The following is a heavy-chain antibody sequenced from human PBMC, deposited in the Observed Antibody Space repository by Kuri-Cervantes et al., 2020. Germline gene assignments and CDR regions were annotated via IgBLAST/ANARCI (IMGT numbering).Heavy chain of an antibody. Sequence: ASVKVSCKASGYPFTGYAIHWVRQSPGQTLEWMGWISAYNGNTNYAQKLQGRVTMTTDTSTSTAYMELSSLRSEDTAVYYCARVLAGAFDIWGQGTMVTVSS. V-gene: IGHV1-3*01. CDR2: ISAYNGNT. CDR1: GYPFTGYA. J-gene: IGHJ3*02. CDR3: ARVLAGAFDI. D-gene: IGHD2-15*01.